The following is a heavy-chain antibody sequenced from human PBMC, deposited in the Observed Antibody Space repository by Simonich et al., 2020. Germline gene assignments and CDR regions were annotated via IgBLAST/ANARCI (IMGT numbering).Heavy chain of an antibody. CDR1: GFTFSSYS. CDR2: ISSSSSYI. Sequence: EVQLVESGGGLVKPGGSLRLSCAASGFTFSSYSMNWVRQAPGKGLEWVASISSSSSYIYYADSGRGRFTISRDNAKNSLYLQMNSLRAEDTAVYYCARGIVGASGAFDIWGQGTMVTVSS. D-gene: IGHD1-26*01. CDR3: ARGIVGASGAFDI. V-gene: IGHV3-21*01. J-gene: IGHJ3*02.